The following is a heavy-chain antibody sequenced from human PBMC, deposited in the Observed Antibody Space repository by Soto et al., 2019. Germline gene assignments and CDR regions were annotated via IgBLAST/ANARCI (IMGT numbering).Heavy chain of an antibody. CDR2: IGTAGDT. D-gene: IGHD5-18*01. Sequence: EVQLVESGGGLVQPGGSLRLSCAASGFTFSSYDMHWVRQATGKGLEWVSAIGTAGDTYYPGSVKGRFTISRENAKNSLYLQMNSLRAEDTAVYYCARVGYSYVYWYFDLWGRGTLVTVSS. CDR3: ARVGYSYVYWYFDL. CDR1: GFTFSSYD. J-gene: IGHJ2*01. V-gene: IGHV3-13*01.